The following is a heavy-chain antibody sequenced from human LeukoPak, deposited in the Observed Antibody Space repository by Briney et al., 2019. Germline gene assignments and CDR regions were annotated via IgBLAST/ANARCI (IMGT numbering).Heavy chain of an antibody. D-gene: IGHD4-17*01. V-gene: IGHV4-30-4*01. CDR1: GSSISSGDYY. CDR3: ARGVGTVTTFDY. Sequence: SETLSLTCTVSGSSISSGDYYWSWIRQPPGKGLEWTGYIYYSGSTYYNPSLKSRVTISVDTSKNQFSLKLSSVTAADTAVYYCARGVGTVTTFDYWGQGTLVTVSS. J-gene: IGHJ4*02. CDR2: IYYSGST.